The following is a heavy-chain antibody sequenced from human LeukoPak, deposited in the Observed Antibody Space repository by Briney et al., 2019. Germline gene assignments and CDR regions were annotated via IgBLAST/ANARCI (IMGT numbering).Heavy chain of an antibody. Sequence: ASVTVSCKASGYTFTGYYMHWVRQAPGQGLDWMGWINPNSGGTNYAQKFQGRVTTTRDTSISTAYMELSRLRSDDTAVYYCARAATTWELLNYWGQGTLATVSS. CDR3: ARAATTWELLNY. D-gene: IGHD1-26*01. V-gene: IGHV1-2*02. CDR2: INPNSGGT. CDR1: GYTFTGYY. J-gene: IGHJ4*02.